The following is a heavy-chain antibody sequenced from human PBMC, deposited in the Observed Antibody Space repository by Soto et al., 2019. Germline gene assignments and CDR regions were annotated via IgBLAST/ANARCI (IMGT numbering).Heavy chain of an antibody. CDR3: ARESAAVVAAKDY. CDR1: GFIFSSYS. J-gene: IGHJ4*02. Sequence: GGSLRLSCVASGFIFSSYSMNWVRQAPGKGLEWVASISSSSRNIYYADSVKGRFTISRDNAKNSLYLQMNTLRADDTAVYYCARESAAVVAAKDYWGQGTLVTVSS. CDR2: ISSSSRNI. V-gene: IGHV3-21*01. D-gene: IGHD2-15*01.